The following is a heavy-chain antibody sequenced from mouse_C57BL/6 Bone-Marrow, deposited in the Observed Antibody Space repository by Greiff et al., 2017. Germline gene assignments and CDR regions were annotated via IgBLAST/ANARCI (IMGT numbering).Heavy chain of an antibody. Sequence: QVQLKQPGAELVMPGASVKLSCKASGYTFTSYWMHWVKQRPGQGLEWIGEIDPSDSYTNYNQKFKGKATLTVDKSSSTGYMQLSSLASEDAAVYYCARFAAMDYWGQGTSVTVSS. V-gene: IGHV1-69*01. CDR3: ARFAAMDY. CDR1: GYTFTSYW. J-gene: IGHJ4*01. CDR2: IDPSDSYT.